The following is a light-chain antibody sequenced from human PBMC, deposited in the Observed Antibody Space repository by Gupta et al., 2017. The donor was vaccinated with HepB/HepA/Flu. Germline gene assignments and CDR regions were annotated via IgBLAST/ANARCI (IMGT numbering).Light chain of an antibody. CDR2: DVS. CDR3: SSYTLRNSGV. V-gene: IGLV2-14*01. CDR1: SSDIGSYDS. J-gene: IGLJ2*01. Sequence: QSALTQPASVPGSPGQSVTISCTGTSSDIGSYDSVSWFQQHPGKAPTVVMYDVSNRPSGLSNRFSGSKSGTTASLTISGLQAEDDADYYCSSYTLRNSGVFGGGTKLTVL.